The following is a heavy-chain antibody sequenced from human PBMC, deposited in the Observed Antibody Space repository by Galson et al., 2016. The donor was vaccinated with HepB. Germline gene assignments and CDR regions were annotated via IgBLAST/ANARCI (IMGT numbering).Heavy chain of an antibody. CDR1: GFIFRTYG. J-gene: IGHJ4*02. CDR3: AREGDLISAALGYFDY. D-gene: IGHD2-2*01. V-gene: IGHV3-33*01. Sequence: SLRLSCAASGFIFRTYGMHWVRQAPGKELEWVAVIWYDGSNKYYADSVKGRFTISRDNSKNTLYLQMNSLRAEDTAVYYCAREGDLISAALGYFDYWGQGTLVTVSS. CDR2: IWYDGSNK.